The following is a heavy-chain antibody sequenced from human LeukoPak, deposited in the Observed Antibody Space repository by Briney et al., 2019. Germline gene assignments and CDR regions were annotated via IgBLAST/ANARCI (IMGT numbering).Heavy chain of an antibody. Sequence: SETLSLICTVSGDSISSSSYYWGWIRQPPGKGLEWIGIIYYSGTTYYNPSLKSRVTISIDTSKNQFSLKVNSVTAADTAVYFCAGRGGPPARNWFDSWGQGTLVTVSS. CDR2: IYYSGTT. J-gene: IGHJ5*01. V-gene: IGHV4-39*01. CDR3: AGRGGPPARNWFDS. D-gene: IGHD3-10*01. CDR1: GDSISSSSYY.